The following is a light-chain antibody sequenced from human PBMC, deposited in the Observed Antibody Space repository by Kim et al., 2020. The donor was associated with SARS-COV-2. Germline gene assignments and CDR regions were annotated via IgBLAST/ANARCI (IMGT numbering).Light chain of an antibody. CDR2: DVS. V-gene: IGKV3-15*01. Sequence: EIVMTQSPATLSVSPGERATLSCGASQSVTTYLAWYQQKPGQAPRLLIYDVSTRATGVPARFSGSGSGTEFTLTISSLQSEDFAVYYCQQYYDWWAFGQGTKVEIK. CDR1: QSVTTY. J-gene: IGKJ1*01. CDR3: QQYYDWWA.